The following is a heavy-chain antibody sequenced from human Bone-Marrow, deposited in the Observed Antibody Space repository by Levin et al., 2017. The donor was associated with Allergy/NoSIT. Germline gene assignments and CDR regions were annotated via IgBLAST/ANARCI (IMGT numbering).Heavy chain of an antibody. CDR1: GYGFTTYE. CDR2: VNPNNGDT. CDR3: AIGVND. Sequence: ASVKVSCKTSGYGFTTYEMHWVRQATGQGLEWMGWVNPNNGDTDYALKFQGRVTMTTDTSTRTAYLEMTTLTSEDTAVYYCAIGVNDWGRGTAVTVS. J-gene: IGHJ6*02. V-gene: IGHV1-8*01.